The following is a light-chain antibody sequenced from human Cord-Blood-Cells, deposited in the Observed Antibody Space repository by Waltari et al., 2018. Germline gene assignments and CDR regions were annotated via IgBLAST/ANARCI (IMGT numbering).Light chain of an antibody. J-gene: IGKJ2*01. CDR3: QQSYSTMYT. CDR2: AAS. Sequence: DIQMTQSPSSLSAPVGDRVTITCRASQSISSYLNWYQQKPGKAPKLLIYAASSLQSGVPSRFSGSGSGTDFTLTISSLQPEDFATYYCQQSYSTMYTFGQGTKLEIK. CDR1: QSISSY. V-gene: IGKV1-39*01.